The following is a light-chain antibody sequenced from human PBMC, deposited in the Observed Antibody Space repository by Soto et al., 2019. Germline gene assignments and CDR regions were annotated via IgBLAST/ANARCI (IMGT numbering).Light chain of an antibody. CDR3: HQFGSSPLDT. CDR2: RSS. Sequence: EIVLKQSPGTLYLSPGERATLSCRASQTIRTSCLAWYQQKPGQAPRLLIYRSSRRAPGIPDRFSGSGSWTDFTLTISRLEPEDFAVYFCHQFGSSPLDTFGPGTKVEIK. V-gene: IGKV3-20*01. CDR1: QTIRTSC. J-gene: IGKJ3*01.